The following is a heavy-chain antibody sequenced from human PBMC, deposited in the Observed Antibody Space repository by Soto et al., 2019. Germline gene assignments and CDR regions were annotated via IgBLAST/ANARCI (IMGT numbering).Heavy chain of an antibody. J-gene: IGHJ6*02. CDR3: ARDLCPLGSGSACPKFGLDF. CDR2: LKSDNGGA. Sequence: ASVKVSCKASGYTFTVHYMHGVVQVALRGRDDLGWLKSDNGGAYSAPKFQGRVTFTRDTSTTTAYMELSGLRSDDTAVYFCARDLCPLGSGSACPKFGLDFWGQGTTVTVSS. D-gene: IGHD3-10*01. CDR1: GYTFTVHY. V-gene: IGHV1-2*02.